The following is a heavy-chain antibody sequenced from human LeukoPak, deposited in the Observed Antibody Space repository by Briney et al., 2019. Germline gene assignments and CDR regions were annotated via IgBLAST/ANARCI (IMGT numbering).Heavy chain of an antibody. CDR2: ISYDGSNK. CDR3: AREIVVVVPAALDY. J-gene: IGHJ4*02. CDR1: GFTFSSYA. V-gene: IGHV3-30*04. D-gene: IGHD2-2*01. Sequence: GGSLRLSCAASGFTFSSYAMHWVRQAPGKGLEWVAVISYDGSNKYYAGSVKGRFTISRDNSKSTLYLQMNSLRAEDTAVYYCAREIVVVVPAALDYWGQGTLVTVSS.